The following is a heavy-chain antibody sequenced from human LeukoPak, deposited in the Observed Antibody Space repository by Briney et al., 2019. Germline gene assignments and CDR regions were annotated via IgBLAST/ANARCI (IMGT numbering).Heavy chain of an antibody. CDR2: ISYDGSNK. J-gene: IGHJ4*02. CDR1: GFTFSSYG. CDR3: AKSWSSCSSTSCYNLGY. Sequence: GGSLRLSCAASGFTFSSYGTHWVRQAPGKGLEWVAVISYDGSNKYYADSVKGRFTISRDNSKNTLYLQMNSLRAEDTAVYYCAKSWSSCSSTSCYNLGYWGQGTLVTVSS. D-gene: IGHD2-2*02. V-gene: IGHV3-30*18.